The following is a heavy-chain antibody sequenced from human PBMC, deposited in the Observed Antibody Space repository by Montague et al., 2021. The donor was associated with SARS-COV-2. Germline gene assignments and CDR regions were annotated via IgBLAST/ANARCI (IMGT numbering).Heavy chain of an antibody. CDR1: GGSISSSSYY. D-gene: IGHD3-16*01. Sequence: SETLSLTCTVSGGSISSSSYYWGWIRQAPGKGLEWIGCIYYSGSTYCNPSLKSRVTISVDTSKNQFSLKLSSVTAADTAVYYCARDPSRQPLLSPFGDYYYGMDVWGQGTTVTVSS. CDR3: ARDPSRQPLLSPFGDYYYGMDV. CDR2: IYYSGST. V-gene: IGHV4-39*07. J-gene: IGHJ6*02.